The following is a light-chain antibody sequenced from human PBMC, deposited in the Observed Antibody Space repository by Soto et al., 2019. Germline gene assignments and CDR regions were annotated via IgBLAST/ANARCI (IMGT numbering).Light chain of an antibody. CDR2: GAS. V-gene: IGKV3-15*01. Sequence: EVVMTQSPATLSVSPGERATLSCRASQSVNANLAWYQQKPGQAPRLLIHGASNRATGIPARFSGSGFGTKFIPTISSLQSEDFALYYCQQYNKWLWTFGQGTKVEI. CDR1: QSVNAN. CDR3: QQYNKWLWT. J-gene: IGKJ1*01.